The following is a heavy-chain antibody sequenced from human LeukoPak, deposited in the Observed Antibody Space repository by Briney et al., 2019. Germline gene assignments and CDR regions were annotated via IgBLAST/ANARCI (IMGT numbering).Heavy chain of an antibody. CDR3: AAGGDYYYHMDV. Sequence: GGSLRLSCAASGFTFSSYWMSWVRQAPGKGLEWVSYISSSGSTIYYADSVKGRFTISRDNAKNSVYLQMNSLRAEDTAEYHCAAGGDYYYHMDVWGKGTTVTVSS. J-gene: IGHJ6*03. CDR2: ISSSGSTI. V-gene: IGHV3-48*04. D-gene: IGHD3-10*01. CDR1: GFTFSSYW.